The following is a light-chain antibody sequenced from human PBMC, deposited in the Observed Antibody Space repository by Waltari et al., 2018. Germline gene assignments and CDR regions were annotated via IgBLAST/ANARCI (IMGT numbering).Light chain of an antibody. J-gene: IGKJ2*01. CDR1: QSISTY. Sequence: DTQMTQSPSSLSASVGDRVTITCRASQSISTYLNWYQQKPGKAPKLLIYAASSLQSGVSSRFSGSGSGTDFTLTISSLQPEDFATCYCQQSYSSPYTFGQGTKLDLK. CDR3: QQSYSSPYT. CDR2: AAS. V-gene: IGKV1-39*01.